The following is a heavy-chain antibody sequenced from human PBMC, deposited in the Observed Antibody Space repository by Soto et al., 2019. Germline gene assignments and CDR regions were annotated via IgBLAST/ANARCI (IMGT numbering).Heavy chain of an antibody. J-gene: IGHJ4*02. CDR3: AMSIVVVTALDY. Sequence: QVQLVQSGAEEKKPGASVKVSCKASGYTFTSYAMHWVRQAPGQRLEWMGGINAGNGNTKYSQKFQGRVTITRETSASTAYMELSSLRSEDTAVYYCAMSIVVVTALDYWGQGTLVTVSS. V-gene: IGHV1-3*05. CDR2: INAGNGNT. D-gene: IGHD2-21*02. CDR1: GYTFTSYA.